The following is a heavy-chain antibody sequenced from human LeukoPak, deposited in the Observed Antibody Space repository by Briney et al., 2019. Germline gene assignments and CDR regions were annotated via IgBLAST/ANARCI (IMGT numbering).Heavy chain of an antibody. V-gene: IGHV4-4*02. CDR1: GGSISSTNW. CDR3: SRESGPFSPFGH. Sequence: PSGTLSLTCGVSGGSISSTNWYSWVRQPPGQGLEWIGEISLSGRTNYNPSLKSRATMSLDESKNHLSLNLASVTAADTAVYYCSRESGPFSPFGHWGQGTLVAVTS. J-gene: IGHJ4*02. CDR2: ISLSGRT. D-gene: IGHD1-26*01.